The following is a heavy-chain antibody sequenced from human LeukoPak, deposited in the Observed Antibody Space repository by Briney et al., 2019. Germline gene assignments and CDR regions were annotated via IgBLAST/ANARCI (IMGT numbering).Heavy chain of an antibody. CDR2: ISAYNGNT. J-gene: IGHJ3*02. V-gene: IGHV1-18*04. CDR3: ARGYDQLLLVAFDI. Sequence: ASVKVSCKASGYTFTSYGVSWVRQAPGQGLEWMGWISAYNGNTNYAQKLQGRVTMTTDTSTSTAYMGLRSLRSDDTAVYYCARGYDQLLLVAFDIWGQGTMVTVSS. CDR1: GYTFTSYG. D-gene: IGHD2-2*01.